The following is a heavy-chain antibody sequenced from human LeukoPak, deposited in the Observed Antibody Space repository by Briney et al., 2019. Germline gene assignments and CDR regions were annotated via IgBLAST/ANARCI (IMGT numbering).Heavy chain of an antibody. V-gene: IGHV4-38-2*02. J-gene: IGHJ4*02. CDR3: ARAGYGDSDFDY. Sequence: SETLSLTCTVSGYSISTSYYWGWIRQPPGKGLEWIGSIYHSGNTYYNPSLKSRVTISVDTSRNQFSLKLNSVTAADTAVYYCARAGYGDSDFDYWGQGALVTVSS. D-gene: IGHD4-17*01. CDR2: IYHSGNT. CDR1: GYSISTSYY.